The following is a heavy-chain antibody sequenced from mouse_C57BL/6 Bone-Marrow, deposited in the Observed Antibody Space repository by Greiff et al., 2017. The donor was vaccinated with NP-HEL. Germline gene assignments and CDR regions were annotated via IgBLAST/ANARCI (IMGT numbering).Heavy chain of an antibody. CDR1: GFTFSDYG. D-gene: IGHD1-1*01. J-gene: IGHJ1*03. V-gene: IGHV5-15*01. CDR3: ARHGSLYWYFDV. Sequence: EVQVVESGGGLVQPGGSLKLSCAASGFTFSDYGMAWVRQAPRKGPEWVAFISNLAYSIYYADTVTGRFTISRENAKNTLYLEMSSLRSEDTAMYYCARHGSLYWYFDVWGTGTTVTVSS. CDR2: ISNLAYSI.